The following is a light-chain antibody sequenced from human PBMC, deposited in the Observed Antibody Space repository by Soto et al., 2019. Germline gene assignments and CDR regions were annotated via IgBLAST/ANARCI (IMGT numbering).Light chain of an antibody. J-gene: IGKJ2*01. CDR2: RAS. CDR1: QTINDW. CDR3: QQYNSYSYT. V-gene: IGKV1-5*03. Sequence: DIQMTQSPSTLSASVGDRVTIACRASQTINDWLAWYQQKPGKAPNLLIYRASNLQSGVPSRFSGSGSGTEFTLPISSLQPDDFATYYCQQYNSYSYTFGQGTKLEIK.